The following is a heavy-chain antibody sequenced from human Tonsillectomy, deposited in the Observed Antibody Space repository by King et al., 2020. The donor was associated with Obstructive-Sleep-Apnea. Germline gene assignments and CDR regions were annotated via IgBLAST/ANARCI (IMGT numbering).Heavy chain of an antibody. J-gene: IGHJ2*01. CDR2: IMSSSIKI. Sequence: VQLVESGGGLVKPGGSLRLSCVASVFTFSGYYMDWVRRAPGQGVEWGSSIMSSSIKIYYSDSVKGRFTISRDNAKNALYLQMNSLRAEDTATYNCARVNYYDSSGSIYWYFDLWGRGTLVTVSS. CDR1: VFTFSGYY. D-gene: IGHD3-22*01. V-gene: IGHV3-21*01. CDR3: ARVNYYDSSGSIYWYFDL.